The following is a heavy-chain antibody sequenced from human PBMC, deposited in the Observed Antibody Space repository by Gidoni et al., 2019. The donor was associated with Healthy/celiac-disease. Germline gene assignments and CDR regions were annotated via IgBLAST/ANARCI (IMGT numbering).Heavy chain of an antibody. V-gene: IGHV4-39*01. CDR3: ARQGSITIFGVVGDYFDY. D-gene: IGHD3-3*01. Sequence: QLQLQESGPGLVKPSETLSLTCTVSGGSISSSSSSWGWIRQPPGKGLEWIGSIYYSGSTYYNPSLKSRVTISVDTSKNQFSLKLSSVTAADTAVYYCARQGSITIFGVVGDYFDYWGQGTLVTVSS. J-gene: IGHJ4*02. CDR2: IYYSGST. CDR1: GGSISSSSSS.